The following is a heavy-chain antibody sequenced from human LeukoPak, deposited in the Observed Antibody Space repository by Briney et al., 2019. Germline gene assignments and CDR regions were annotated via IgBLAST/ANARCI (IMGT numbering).Heavy chain of an antibody. D-gene: IGHD1-26*01. CDR1: GFTVSSSY. V-gene: IGHV3-66*01. J-gene: IGHJ3*02. CDR2: IYSGGAT. Sequence: GGSLRVSCAASGFTVSSSYMSWVRQAPGKGLEWVSVIYSGGATYYADSVKGKFTISRDNSKNTVYLQMNSLRAEDTAVYYCARGGWELPPLGALDIWGQGTLVTVSS. CDR3: ARGGWELPPLGALDI.